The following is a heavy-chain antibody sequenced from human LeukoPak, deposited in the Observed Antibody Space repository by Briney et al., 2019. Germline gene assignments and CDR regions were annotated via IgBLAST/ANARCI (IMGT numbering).Heavy chain of an antibody. J-gene: IGHJ6*04. CDR2: INPNSGGT. D-gene: IGHD6-13*01. V-gene: IGHV1-2*02. Sequence: GASVKVSCKASGYTFTGYYMHWVRQAPGQGLEWMGWINPNSGGTNYAQKFQGRVTMTRDTSISTAYMELSRLRSDDTAVYYCARDLSSSSRPVPKVVKDVWGKGTTVTVSS. CDR1: GYTFTGYY. CDR3: ARDLSSSSRPVPKVVKDV.